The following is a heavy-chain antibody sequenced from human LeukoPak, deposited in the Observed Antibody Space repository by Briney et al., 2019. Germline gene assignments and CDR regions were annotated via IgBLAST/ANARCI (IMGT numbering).Heavy chain of an antibody. J-gene: IGHJ4*02. CDR3: ARVNLGRYCSGGSCSYYFDY. Sequence: EASVKVSCKASGYTFTSYDINWVRQATGQGLEWMGWMNPNSGNTGYAQKFQGRVTMTRNTSISTAYMELSSLRSEDTAVCYCARVNLGRYCSGGSCSYYFDYWGQGTLVTVSS. D-gene: IGHD2-15*01. CDR1: GYTFTSYD. CDR2: MNPNSGNT. V-gene: IGHV1-8*01.